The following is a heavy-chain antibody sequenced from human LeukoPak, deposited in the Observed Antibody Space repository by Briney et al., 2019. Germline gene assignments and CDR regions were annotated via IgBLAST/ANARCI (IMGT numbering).Heavy chain of an antibody. CDR3: ARNLRSRFSENFYYYMDV. CDR1: GFTFSIYE. Sequence: GGSLRLSCEASGFTFSIYEVNWVRQAPGKGLEWLSHISDSGSSVHYADSVKGRFTISRDNGKNSLYLQMNSLRAEDTALYYCARNLRSRFSENFYYYMDVWGKGTTVTVSS. V-gene: IGHV3-48*03. J-gene: IGHJ6*03. D-gene: IGHD3-3*01. CDR2: ISDSGSSV.